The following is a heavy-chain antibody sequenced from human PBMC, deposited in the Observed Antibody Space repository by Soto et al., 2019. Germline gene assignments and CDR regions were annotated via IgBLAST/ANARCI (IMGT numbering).Heavy chain of an antibody. CDR1: GDSISGTYY. D-gene: IGHD6-13*01. CDR3: ARDAGYYFDY. J-gene: IGHJ4*02. CDR2: IYYSGKT. V-gene: IGHV4-31*03. Sequence: QVQLQESGPGLVKPSQTLSLTCTVSGDSISGTYYWSWIRHLPGKGLEWITYIYYSGKTYYNPSLKSRLTISVDTSKNQFSVKLSSVTDADTAMYYCARDAGYYFDYWGQGTLVTVSS.